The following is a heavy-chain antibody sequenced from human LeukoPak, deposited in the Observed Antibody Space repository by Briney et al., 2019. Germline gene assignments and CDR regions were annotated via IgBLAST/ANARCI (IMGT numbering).Heavy chain of an antibody. D-gene: IGHD2-2*01. CDR3: ARGLVVPAAFDY. Sequence: PSETLSLTCTVSGGSISSYYWSWIRPPARKGLGWIGRIYTSGSTNYNPSLKSRVTMSVDTSKNQFSLKLSSVTAADTAVYYCARGLVVPAAFDYWGQGTLVTVSS. J-gene: IGHJ4*02. CDR1: GGSISSYY. V-gene: IGHV4-4*07. CDR2: IYTSGST.